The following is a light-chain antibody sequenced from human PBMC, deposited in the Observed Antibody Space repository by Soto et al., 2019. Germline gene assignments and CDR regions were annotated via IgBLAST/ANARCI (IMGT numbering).Light chain of an antibody. Sequence: ENVMTQSPATLSVSPGEGATLSCKASQNVYNNLAWYQQRPGQPPRLLIYDASTRATGISARFSGSGYGTEFTLTISSLQSEDFAVYFCQQCRNWPLTFGGGTKVDIK. CDR3: QQCRNWPLT. CDR2: DAS. J-gene: IGKJ4*01. CDR1: QNVYNN. V-gene: IGKV3-15*01.